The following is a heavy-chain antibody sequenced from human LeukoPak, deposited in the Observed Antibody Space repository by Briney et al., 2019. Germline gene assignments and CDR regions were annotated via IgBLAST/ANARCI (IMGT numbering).Heavy chain of an antibody. CDR1: GYSFTNYD. CDR2: MNPNSGNT. V-gene: IGHV1-8*03. CDR3: ARGGHSSSSGFWFDP. D-gene: IGHD6-6*01. Sequence: ASVTVSCKASGYSFTNYDINWVRQATGQELEWMGCMNPNSGNTGYARKFQGRVTITRDTSISTAYMELSSLRSEDTAVYYCARGGHSSSSGFWFDPWGQGTLVTVSS. J-gene: IGHJ5*02.